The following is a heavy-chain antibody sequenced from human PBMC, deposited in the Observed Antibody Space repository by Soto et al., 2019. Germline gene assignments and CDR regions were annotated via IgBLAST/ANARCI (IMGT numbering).Heavy chain of an antibody. CDR1: GFTFSSYG. CDR3: AGQGAKPRYYGMDV. V-gene: IGHV3-30*03. Sequence: PGGSLRLSCAASGFTFSSYGMHWVRQAPGKGLEWVAVISYDGSNKYYADSVKGRFTISRDNSKNTLYLQMNSLRAEDTAVYYCAGQGAKPRYYGMDVWGQGTTVTVSS. CDR2: ISYDGSNK. J-gene: IGHJ6*02. D-gene: IGHD3-16*01.